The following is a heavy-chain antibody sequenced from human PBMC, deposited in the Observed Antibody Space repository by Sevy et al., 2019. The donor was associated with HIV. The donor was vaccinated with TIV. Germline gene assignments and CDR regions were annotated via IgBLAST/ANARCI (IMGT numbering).Heavy chain of an antibody. CDR2: ISGSYNST. CDR3: AKGLYYDTSLFDY. D-gene: IGHD3-22*01. V-gene: IGHV3-23*01. Sequence: GGSLRLSCAASGFTFSIYAMSWVRQAPGKGLEWVSGISGSYNSTYYADSVKGRFTISRDNPKNTLYLQMNSLRAEDTAVYYCAKGLYYDTSLFDYWGQGTLVTVSS. CDR1: GFTFSIYA. J-gene: IGHJ4*02.